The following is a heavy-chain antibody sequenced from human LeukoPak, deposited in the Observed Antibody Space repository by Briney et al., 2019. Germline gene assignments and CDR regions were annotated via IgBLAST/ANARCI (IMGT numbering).Heavy chain of an antibody. CDR2: ISSSGSTI. J-gene: IGHJ4*02. V-gene: IGHV3-48*03. D-gene: IGHD3-22*01. CDR3: AKDLYDSSGYGY. Sequence: GGSLRLSCAASGFTFSSYEMNWVRQAPGKGLEWVSYISSSGSTIYYADSVKGRFTISRDNSKNTLYLQMNSLRAEDTAVYYCAKDLYDSSGYGYWGQGTLVTVSS. CDR1: GFTFSSYE.